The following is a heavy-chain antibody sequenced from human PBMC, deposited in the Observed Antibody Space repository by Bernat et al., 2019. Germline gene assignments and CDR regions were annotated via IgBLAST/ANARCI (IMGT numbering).Heavy chain of an antibody. J-gene: IGHJ5*02. CDR2: ISPNTGNT. Sequence: QVQLVQSGAEVKEPGASVKVSCKASGYPFNVYFIHWVRQAPGQGLEWMGWISPNTGNTRYAQKLQGRVTLTSDTSFSTVYMELSGLRSDDTAVYYCTRDYSYKAFDPWGQGTLVTVSS. D-gene: IGHD4-11*01. CDR3: TRDYSYKAFDP. CDR1: GYPFNVYF. V-gene: IGHV1-2*02.